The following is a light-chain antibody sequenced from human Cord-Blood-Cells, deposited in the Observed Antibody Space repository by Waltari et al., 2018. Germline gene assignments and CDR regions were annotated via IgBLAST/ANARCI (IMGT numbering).Light chain of an antibody. CDR1: QSISSY. J-gene: IGKJ1*01. V-gene: IGKV1-39*01. CDR2: AGS. Sequence: DIQMTQSPSSLSASVGDRVTITCRASQSISSYLNWYQQKPGKAPKLLIYAGSSLQSGVPSRFSGSGSGTDFTLTISSLQPEDFATYYCQQSYSTTFGQGTKVEIK. CDR3: QQSYSTT.